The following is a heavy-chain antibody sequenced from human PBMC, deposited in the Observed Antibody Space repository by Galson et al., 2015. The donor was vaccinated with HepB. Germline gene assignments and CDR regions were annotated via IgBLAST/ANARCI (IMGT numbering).Heavy chain of an antibody. CDR3: ARAAYYNLWSGFALSHFDK. Sequence: SLRLSCAASGFTFSSYAMHWVRQAPGKGLEWVTVISYDGSQKYFADSVKGRFTISRDNSKNRHYLQMNSLRPEDTAVYYCARAAYYNLWSGFALSHFDKWGPGTLVTVSS. V-gene: IGHV3-30-3*01. J-gene: IGHJ4*02. CDR2: ISYDGSQK. CDR1: GFTFSSYA. D-gene: IGHD3-3*01.